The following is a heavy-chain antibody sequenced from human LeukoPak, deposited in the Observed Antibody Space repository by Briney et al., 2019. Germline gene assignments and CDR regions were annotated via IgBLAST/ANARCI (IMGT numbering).Heavy chain of an antibody. CDR3: YGSGSYYNDLDY. V-gene: IGHV3-23*01. J-gene: IGHJ4*02. CDR1: GFTFSSYA. Sequence: GGSLRLSCAASGFTFSSYAMSWVRQAPGKGLEWVSAISGSGGSTYYADSVKGRFTISRDNSKNTLYLQMNSLRAEDTAAYYCYGSGSYYNDLDYWGQGTLVTVSS. D-gene: IGHD3-10*01. CDR2: ISGSGGST.